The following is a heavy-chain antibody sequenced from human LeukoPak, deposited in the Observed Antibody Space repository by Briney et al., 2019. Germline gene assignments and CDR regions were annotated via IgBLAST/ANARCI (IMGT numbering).Heavy chain of an antibody. Sequence: GGSLRLSCAASGFTFSSYWMSWVRQAPGKGLEGVANIKQDGSEKYYVDSVKGRFTISRDNAKNSLYLQMNSLRAEDTAVYYCARVLDDFWSGYYSGGYYFDYWGQGTLVTVSS. CDR1: GFTFSSYW. D-gene: IGHD3-3*01. CDR2: IKQDGSEK. V-gene: IGHV3-7*05. CDR3: ARVLDDFWSGYYSGGYYFDY. J-gene: IGHJ4*02.